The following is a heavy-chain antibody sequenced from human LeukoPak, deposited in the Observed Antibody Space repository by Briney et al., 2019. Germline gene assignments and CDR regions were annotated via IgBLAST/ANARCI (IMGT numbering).Heavy chain of an antibody. CDR2: INPSGGST. D-gene: IGHD1-7*01. Sequence: ASVKVSCKASGYTFTSYYMHWVRQAPGQGLEWMGIINPSGGSTSYAQKFQGRVTMTRDTSTSTVYMELSSLRPEDTAVYYCARVRLELRRKISNYGMDVWGQGTTVTVSS. V-gene: IGHV1-46*01. CDR1: GYTFTSYY. J-gene: IGHJ6*02. CDR3: ARVRLELRRKISNYGMDV.